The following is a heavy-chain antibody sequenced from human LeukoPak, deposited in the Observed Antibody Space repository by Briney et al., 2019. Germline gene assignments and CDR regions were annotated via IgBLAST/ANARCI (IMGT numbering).Heavy chain of an antibody. D-gene: IGHD3-22*01. CDR3: ARIGSAGYDSSGYYSPLLGDYFDY. CDR2: IRYDGSNK. CDR1: GFTFSNHW. Sequence: GGSLRLSCAASGFTFSNHWMSWVRQAPGKGLEWVAFIRYDGSNKYYADSVKGRFTISRDNSKNTLYLQMNSLRAEDTAVYYCARIGSAGYDSSGYYSPLLGDYFDYWGQGTLVTVSS. J-gene: IGHJ4*02. V-gene: IGHV3-33*08.